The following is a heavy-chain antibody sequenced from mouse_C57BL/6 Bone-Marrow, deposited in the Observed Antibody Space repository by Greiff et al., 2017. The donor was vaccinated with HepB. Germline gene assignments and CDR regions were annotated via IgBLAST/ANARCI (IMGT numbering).Heavy chain of an antibody. D-gene: IGHD1-1*01. CDR3: TREAITTVVGRAWFAY. CDR2: IYPGNSDT. CDR1: GYTFTSYW. J-gene: IGHJ3*01. V-gene: IGHV1-5*01. Sequence: EVQLVESGTVLARPGASVKMSCKTSGYTFTSYWMHWVKQRPGQGLEWIGAIYPGNSDTSYNQKFKGKAKLTAVTSASTAYMELSSLTNEDSAVYYCTREAITTVVGRAWFAYWGQGTLVTVSA.